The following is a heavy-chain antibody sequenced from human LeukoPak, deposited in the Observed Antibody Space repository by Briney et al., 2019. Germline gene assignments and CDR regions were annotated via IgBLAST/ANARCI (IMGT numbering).Heavy chain of an antibody. CDR3: ARGVRDGWFDP. V-gene: IGHV3-7*01. J-gene: IGHJ5*02. D-gene: IGHD3-10*01. Sequence: GGSLRLSCAASGVTFSRFRMSWVRQPPGKGLEWVANINQDGSEIYYVDSVKGRFTVSTDNAKNSLYLQINSLRAEDSAVYYCARGVRDGWFDPWGQGTLVTVSA. CDR2: INQDGSEI. CDR1: GVTFSRFR.